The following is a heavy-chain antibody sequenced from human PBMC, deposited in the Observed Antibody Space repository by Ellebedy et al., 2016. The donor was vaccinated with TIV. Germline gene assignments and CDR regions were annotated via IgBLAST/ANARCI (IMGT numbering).Heavy chain of an antibody. D-gene: IGHD6-19*01. J-gene: IGHJ4*02. V-gene: IGHV3-30*03. CDR1: GFTFTSYA. CDR2: ISYDGNSY. CDR3: ARELDESSGGYGGAGY. Sequence: GESLKISCAASGFTFTSYAMPWVRQAPGKGLEWVAVISYDGNSYYYADSVKGRFTISRDNSMTTLYLQMNSLRAEDTSVYYCARELDESSGGYGGAGYWGQGTLVTVSS.